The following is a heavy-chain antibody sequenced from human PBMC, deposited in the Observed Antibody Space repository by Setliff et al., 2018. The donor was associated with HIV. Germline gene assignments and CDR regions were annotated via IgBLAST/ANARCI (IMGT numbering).Heavy chain of an antibody. Sequence: GGSLRLSCAASGFTFSSYALSWVRQAPGKGLEWVSTISGSGGSTYYADSVKGRFTISRDSSKNALYLQMNSLRAEDTAVYYCAKTPVGYSSTWFYYFDYWGQGTLVTVSS. CDR2: ISGSGGST. CDR1: GFTFSSYA. CDR3: AKTPVGYSSTWFYYFDY. D-gene: IGHD6-13*01. V-gene: IGHV3-23*01. J-gene: IGHJ4*02.